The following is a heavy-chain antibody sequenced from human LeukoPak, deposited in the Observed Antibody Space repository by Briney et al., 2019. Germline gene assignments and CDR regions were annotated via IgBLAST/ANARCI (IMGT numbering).Heavy chain of an antibody. CDR2: INPNNGDT. J-gene: IGHJ4*02. CDR3: ARDFDFWSAYSSFDY. D-gene: IGHD3-3*01. Sequence: GASVKVSCKASGYTFTGYYIHWVRQVPGQGLEWMGWINPNNGDTTHAQKFQGRVPMTRDTSISTAYMELSRLTSDDTAMYFCARDFDFWSAYSSFDYWGQGTLVTVSS. CDR1: GYTFTGYY. V-gene: IGHV1-2*02.